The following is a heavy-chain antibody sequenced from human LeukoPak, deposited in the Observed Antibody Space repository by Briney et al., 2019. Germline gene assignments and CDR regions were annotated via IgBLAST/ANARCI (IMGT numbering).Heavy chain of an antibody. Sequence: ASVKVSCKASGYTFTGYYMHWVRQAPGQGLEWMGWINAGNGNTKYSQKFQGRVTITRDTSASTAYMELSSLRSEDTAVYYCARDMGFDLIAVAGNDAFDIWGQGTMVTASS. CDR2: INAGNGNT. V-gene: IGHV1-3*01. D-gene: IGHD6-19*01. CDR1: GYTFTGYY. J-gene: IGHJ3*02. CDR3: ARDMGFDLIAVAGNDAFDI.